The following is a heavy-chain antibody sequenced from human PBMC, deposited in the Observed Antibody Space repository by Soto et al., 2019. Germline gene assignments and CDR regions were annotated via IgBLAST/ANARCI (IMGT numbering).Heavy chain of an antibody. CDR3: AREAKTGFSFDY. V-gene: IGHV1-2*04. CDR1: GYTFTGYY. Sequence: ASMKVSCKASGYTFTGYYFQWVRQDPGQGLEWKGWINPNSGGTKYAQKFLGWVTMTSDTSISTAYMELSRLRFDDTAVYYCAREAKTGFSFDYWGQGTLVTVSS. D-gene: IGHD2-15*01. CDR2: INPNSGGT. J-gene: IGHJ4*02.